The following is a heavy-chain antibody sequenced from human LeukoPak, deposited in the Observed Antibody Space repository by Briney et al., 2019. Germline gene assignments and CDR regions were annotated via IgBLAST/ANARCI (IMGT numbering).Heavy chain of an antibody. D-gene: IGHD3-10*01. CDR2: ISYDGSNK. V-gene: IGHV3-30*03. CDR1: KFTFSDYG. CDR3: ARANMVRGVGSLFDRNWFDP. J-gene: IGHJ5*02. Sequence: GGPLRLSCAASKFTFSDYGMHGLRQAPGKGLEGLAVISYDGSNKYYAASVKGRFTTSRDNSKHTLYLQMKSLRAEDTAVYYRARANMVRGVGSLFDRNWFDPWGQGTLVTVSS.